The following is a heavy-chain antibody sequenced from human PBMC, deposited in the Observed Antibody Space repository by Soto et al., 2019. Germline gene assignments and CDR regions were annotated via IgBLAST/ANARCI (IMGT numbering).Heavy chain of an antibody. D-gene: IGHD3-10*01. V-gene: IGHV4-30-4*01. Sequence: PSETLSLTCTVSGGSSSSGDYYWSWIRQPPGKGLEWIGYIYYSGSTYYNPSLKSRVTISVDTSKNQFSLKLSSVTAADTAVYYCARKSLYYYGSGSNDYWGQGTLVTVSS. CDR2: IYYSGST. CDR3: ARKSLYYYGSGSNDY. J-gene: IGHJ4*02. CDR1: GGSSSSGDYY.